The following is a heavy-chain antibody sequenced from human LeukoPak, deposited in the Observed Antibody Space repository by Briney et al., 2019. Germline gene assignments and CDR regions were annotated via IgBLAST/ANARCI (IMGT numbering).Heavy chain of an antibody. J-gene: IGHJ3*02. V-gene: IGHV4-61*08. D-gene: IGHD3-22*01. CDR2: IYYSGST. CDR3: AREGYYDSSGYYSRTFEI. Sequence: SETLSLTCTVSGGSISSGGYYWSWIRQHPGKGLEWIGYIYYSGSTYYNPSLKSRVTISVDTSKNQFSLKLSSVTAADTAVYYCAREGYYDSSGYYSRTFEIWGQGTMVTVSS. CDR1: GGSISSGGYY.